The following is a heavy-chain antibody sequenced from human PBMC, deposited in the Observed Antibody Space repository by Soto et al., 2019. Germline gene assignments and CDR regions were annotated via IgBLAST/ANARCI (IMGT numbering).Heavy chain of an antibody. D-gene: IGHD3-10*01. J-gene: IGHJ6*02. Sequence: LRLSCAASGFTFSSYGMHWVRQAPGKGLEWVAVIWYDGSNKYYADSVKGRFTISRDNSKNTLYLQMNSLRAEDTAVYYCARCMYYYGSGSSYGMDVWGQGTKVTVSS. CDR2: IWYDGSNK. V-gene: IGHV3-33*01. CDR1: GFTFSSYG. CDR3: ARCMYYYGSGSSYGMDV.